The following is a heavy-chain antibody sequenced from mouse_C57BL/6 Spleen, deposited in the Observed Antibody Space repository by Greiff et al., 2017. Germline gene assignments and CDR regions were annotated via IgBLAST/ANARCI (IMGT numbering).Heavy chain of an antibody. D-gene: IGHD2-1*01. CDR3: ASRIYYGNYGGAMDY. CDR1: GYTFTSYW. J-gene: IGHJ4*01. Sequence: QVQLQQPGAELVKPGASVKLSCKASGYTFTSYWMQWVKQRPGQGLEWIGEIDPSDSYTNYNQKFKGKATLTVDTSSSTAYMQLSSLTSEDSAVYYCASRIYYGNYGGAMDYWGQGTSVTVSS. CDR2: IDPSDSYT. V-gene: IGHV1-50*01.